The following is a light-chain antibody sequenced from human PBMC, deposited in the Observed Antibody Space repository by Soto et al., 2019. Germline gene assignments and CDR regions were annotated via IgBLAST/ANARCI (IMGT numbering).Light chain of an antibody. J-gene: IGLJ3*02. CDR3: CSYAGGSTWV. CDR1: SGDVGSYYL. V-gene: IGLV2-23*02. Sequence: QSALTQPASVSGSPGQSITISCTGTSGDVGSYYLVSWYQQHPGKGPKLLIYEVNKRSSGASNRFSGSKSDNTASLTISGRQHEDEATYYCCSYAGGSTWVFGGGTKLTVL. CDR2: EVN.